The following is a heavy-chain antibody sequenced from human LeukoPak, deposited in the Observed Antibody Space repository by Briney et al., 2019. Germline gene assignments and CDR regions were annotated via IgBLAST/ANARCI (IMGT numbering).Heavy chain of an antibody. V-gene: IGHV5-51*01. J-gene: IGHJ3*02. D-gene: IGHD3-10*01. CDR1: GYSFTSYW. Sequence: GESLKISCKGSGYSFTSYWIGWVRQMPGKGLEWMGIIYPGDSDTRYSPSFQGQVTISADKSISTAYLQWSSLKASGTAMYYCARLGYGSGSYRSDAFDIWGQGTMVTVSS. CDR3: ARLGYGSGSYRSDAFDI. CDR2: IYPGDSDT.